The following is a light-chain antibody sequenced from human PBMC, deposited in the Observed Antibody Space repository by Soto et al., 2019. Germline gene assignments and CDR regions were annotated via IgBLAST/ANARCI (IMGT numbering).Light chain of an antibody. Sequence: QSALTQPASVSGSPGQSTTISCTGTSSDVGGYNYVSWYQHHPGKAPKLMIYDVTNRPSGVSNRFSGSKSGNTASLTISGLQTEDEADYYCSSSSSSNSYGFGTGTKVTVL. CDR1: SSDVGGYNY. J-gene: IGLJ1*01. CDR3: SSSSSSNSYG. V-gene: IGLV2-14*03. CDR2: DVT.